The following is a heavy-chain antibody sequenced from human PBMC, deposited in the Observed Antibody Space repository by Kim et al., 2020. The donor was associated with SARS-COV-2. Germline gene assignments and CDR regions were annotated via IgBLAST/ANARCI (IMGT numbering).Heavy chain of an antibody. D-gene: IGHD5-12*01. Sequence: SETLSLTCTVSGGSISSSSYYWGWIRQPPGKGLEWIGSIYYSGRTYYNPSLKSRVTISGDTSKNQFSLKLSSVTAADTAVYYCTRLTRRDGYKNFDYWGQGTLVTVSS. J-gene: IGHJ4*02. CDR1: GGSISSSSYY. CDR2: IYYSGRT. CDR3: TRLTRRDGYKNFDY. V-gene: IGHV4-39*01.